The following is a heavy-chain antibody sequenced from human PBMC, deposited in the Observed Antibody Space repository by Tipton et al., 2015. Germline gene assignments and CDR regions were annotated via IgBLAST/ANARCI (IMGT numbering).Heavy chain of an antibody. D-gene: IGHD4-11*01. Sequence: QVQLVQSGGEVKKPGASVKVSCKASGYTFTRHGISWVRQAPGQGLEWMGWISAYNGNTNYAQKLQGRVTMTTDTSTSTAYMELRSLKSDDTAVYYCARDRHYSTHDAFDIWGQGTMVTVSS. J-gene: IGHJ3*02. CDR1: GYTFTRHG. CDR2: ISAYNGNT. V-gene: IGHV1-18*01. CDR3: ARDRHYSTHDAFDI.